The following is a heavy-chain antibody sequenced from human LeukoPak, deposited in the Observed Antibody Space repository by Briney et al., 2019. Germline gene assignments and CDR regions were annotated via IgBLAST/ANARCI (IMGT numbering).Heavy chain of an antibody. CDR2: INHSGST. CDR3: ARGRGLYYYGSGSYDY. V-gene: IGHV4-34*01. J-gene: IGHJ4*02. D-gene: IGHD3-10*01. Sequence: SETLSLTCAVYGGSFSGYYWSWIRQSPGKGLEWIGEINHSGSTNYNPSLKSRVTISVDTSKNQFSLKLSSVTAADTAVYYCARGRGLYYYGSGSYDYWGQGTLVTVSS. CDR1: GGSFSGYY.